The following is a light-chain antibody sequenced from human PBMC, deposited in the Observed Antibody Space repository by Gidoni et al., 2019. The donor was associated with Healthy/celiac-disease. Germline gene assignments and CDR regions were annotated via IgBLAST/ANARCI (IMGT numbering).Light chain of an antibody. V-gene: IGKV3-15*01. CDR2: GAS. CDR3: QQYNNWPQT. J-gene: IGKJ1*01. Sequence: EIVMTQSPATLSVSPGERATLSCRASQSVSSNLAWYQQKPGQAPRFLISGASTRATGIPARFSGSGSGTEFTLTISSLQSEDFAVYYCQQYNNWPQTFGQGTKVEIK. CDR1: QSVSSN.